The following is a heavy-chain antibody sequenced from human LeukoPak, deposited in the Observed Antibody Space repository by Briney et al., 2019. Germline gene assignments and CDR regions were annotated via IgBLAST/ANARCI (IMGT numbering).Heavy chain of an antibody. CDR2: ISGYTAKT. Sequence: ASVKVSCKASGYTFTTYGITWVRQAPGQGLEWMGWISGYTAKTNYVQKLQGRVTMTTDTSTSTAFMELRSLRFDDTAVYYCARGPGLLWANTVKPHFGYWGQGTLVTVSS. J-gene: IGHJ4*02. CDR1: GYTFTTYG. V-gene: IGHV1-18*01. CDR3: ARGPGLLWANTVKPHFGY. D-gene: IGHD2-2*01.